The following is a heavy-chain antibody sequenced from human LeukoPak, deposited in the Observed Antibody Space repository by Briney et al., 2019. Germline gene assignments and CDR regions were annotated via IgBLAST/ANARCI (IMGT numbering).Heavy chain of an antibody. CDR3: AGDFDFWSRPDY. CDR1: GFTFSSYW. D-gene: IGHD3-3*01. V-gene: IGHV3-7*01. J-gene: IGHJ4*02. CDR2: IKQDGSEK. Sequence: PGRSLRLSCAASGFTFSSYWMSWVRQAPGKGLEWVANIKQDGSEKYYVDSVKGRFTISRDNAKNSLYLQMNSLRAEDTAVYYCAGDFDFWSRPDYWGQGTLVTVSS.